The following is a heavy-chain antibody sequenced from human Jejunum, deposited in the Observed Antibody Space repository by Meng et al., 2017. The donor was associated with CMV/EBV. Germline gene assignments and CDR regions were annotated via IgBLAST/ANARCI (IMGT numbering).Heavy chain of an antibody. CDR3: AKDIDY. CDR2: VSNDGNTK. CDR1: EFTFSAHS. Sequence: QVHLVEFGGGVIQPGTSLRLYCAASEFTFSAHSMHWVRQPPGKGLEWVAVVSNDGNTKYYADSVRGRFTISRDNSKNTVFLQMDSLRPEDSAIYYCAKDIDYWGRGTLVTVSS. J-gene: IGHJ4*02. V-gene: IGHV3-30-3*02.